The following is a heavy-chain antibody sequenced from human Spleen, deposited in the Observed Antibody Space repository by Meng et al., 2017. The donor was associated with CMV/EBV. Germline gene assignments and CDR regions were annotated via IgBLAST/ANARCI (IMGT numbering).Heavy chain of an antibody. J-gene: IGHJ3*02. D-gene: IGHD6-13*01. V-gene: IGHV3-66*01. Sequence: GGSLRLSCAASGFTVSSNYMSWVRQAPGKGLEWVSVIYSGGSTYYADSVKGRFTISRDNAKNSLYLQMNSLRAEDTAVYYCAREYSSNWRAAFDIWGRGTRVTVSS. CDR3: AREYSSNWRAAFDI. CDR1: GFTVSSNY. CDR2: IYSGGST.